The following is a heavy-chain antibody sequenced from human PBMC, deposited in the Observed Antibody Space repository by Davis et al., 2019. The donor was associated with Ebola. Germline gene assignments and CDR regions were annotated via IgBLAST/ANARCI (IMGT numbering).Heavy chain of an antibody. J-gene: IGHJ2*01. CDR2: IYYSGST. CDR3: ARGAGGYVRIFYWYFDL. Sequence: MPSETLSLTCTVSGGSVSSGGYYWNWIRQPPGKGLEWIGYIYYSGSTDYSPSLRGRVTISLDTSKNQFSLRLTSVTAADTAVYYCARGAGGYVRIFYWYFDLWGRGTLVTVSS. CDR1: GGSVSSGGYY. V-gene: IGHV4-61*08. D-gene: IGHD5-12*01.